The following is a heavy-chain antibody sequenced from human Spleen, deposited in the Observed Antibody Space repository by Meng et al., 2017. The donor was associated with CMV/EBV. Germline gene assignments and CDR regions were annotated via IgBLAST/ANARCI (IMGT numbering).Heavy chain of an antibody. CDR2: VNDNGGNT. Sequence: SGFTFGYFVMSWVRQAPGKGLEWVSSVNDNGGNTYYADSVKGRFTISRDNSKKMLYLQMNSLRAEDTAVYYCAKDSPRVAAWEYFDYWGQGALVTVSS. J-gene: IGHJ4*02. D-gene: IGHD1-26*01. CDR1: GFTFGYFV. CDR3: AKDSPRVAAWEYFDY. V-gene: IGHV3-23*01.